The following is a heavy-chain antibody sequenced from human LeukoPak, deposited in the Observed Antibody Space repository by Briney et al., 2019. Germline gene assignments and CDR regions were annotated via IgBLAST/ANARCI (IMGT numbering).Heavy chain of an antibody. D-gene: IGHD5-18*01. CDR1: GFSFSSYA. V-gene: IGHV3-23*01. CDR2: ISGSGGST. J-gene: IGHJ4*02. Sequence: PGGSLRLSCAASGFSFSSYAMSWVRQAPGKGLEWVSAISGSGGSTYYADSVKGRFTISRDNSKNTLYLQMNSLRAEDTAVYYCAKSRYGYDYFDYWGQGTLVTVSS. CDR3: AKSRYGYDYFDY.